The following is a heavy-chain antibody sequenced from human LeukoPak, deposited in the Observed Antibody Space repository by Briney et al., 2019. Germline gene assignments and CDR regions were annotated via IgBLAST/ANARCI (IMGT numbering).Heavy chain of an antibody. CDR1: GDSIRSGTYY. V-gene: IGHV4-61*02. Sequence: SETLSLTCSVSGDSIRSGTYYWSWIRQPAGKGLEWIGRTYTSGSTNYNPSLKSRVTISVDTSKNQFSLKLTSVTAADTAVYYCARGGGATRIDYWGQGTLVTVSS. CDR2: TYTSGST. J-gene: IGHJ4*02. CDR3: ARGGGATRIDY. D-gene: IGHD5-12*01.